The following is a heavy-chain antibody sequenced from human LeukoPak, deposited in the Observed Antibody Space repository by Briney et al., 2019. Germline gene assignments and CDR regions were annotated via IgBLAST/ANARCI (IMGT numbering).Heavy chain of an antibody. CDR3: AAHGSGYRTY. CDR1: GGTFSSYA. V-gene: IGHV1-2*02. J-gene: IGHJ4*02. CDR2: INPNSGGT. D-gene: IGHD5-12*01. Sequence: GASVKVSCKASGGTFSSYAISWVRQAPGQGLEWMGWINPNSGGTNYAQKFQGRVTMTRDTSISTAYMELSRLRSDDTAVYYCAAHGSGYRTYWGQGTLVTVSS.